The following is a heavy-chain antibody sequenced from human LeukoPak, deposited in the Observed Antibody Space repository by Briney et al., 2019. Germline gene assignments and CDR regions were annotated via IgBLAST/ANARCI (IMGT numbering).Heavy chain of an antibody. Sequence: SETLSLTCTVSGGSINSGGSYWSWIRQHPGKGLEWIGCIYYSWSSYYNPSLKSRVTLSLDTSKDQFSLKLSSVTAADTAVYYCARDNGDYRSIYYYMDVWGKGTTVTVSS. CDR3: ARDNGDYRSIYYYMDV. V-gene: IGHV4-31*03. CDR1: GGSINSGGSY. D-gene: IGHD2-8*01. J-gene: IGHJ6*03. CDR2: IYYSWSS.